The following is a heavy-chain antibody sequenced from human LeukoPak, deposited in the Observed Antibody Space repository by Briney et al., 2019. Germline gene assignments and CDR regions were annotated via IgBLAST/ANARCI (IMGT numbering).Heavy chain of an antibody. J-gene: IGHJ6*03. Sequence: SETLSLTCTASGGSISSSSYYWGWIRQPPGKGLEWIGSIYYSGSTYYNPSLKSRVTISVDTSKNQFSLKLSSVTAADTAVYYCAREREQYNWNCADYYYYMDVWGKGTTVTVSS. V-gene: IGHV4-39*07. CDR3: AREREQYNWNCADYYYYMDV. CDR1: GGSISSSSYY. D-gene: IGHD1-7*01. CDR2: IYYSGST.